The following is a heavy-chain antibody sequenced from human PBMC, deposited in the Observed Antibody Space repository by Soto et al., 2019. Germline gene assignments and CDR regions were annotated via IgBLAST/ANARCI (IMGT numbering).Heavy chain of an antibody. CDR2: VYHNGNA. Sequence: TSETLCVTCTICVGSISTPGYSWSWIRQPPGKAPEWIGYVYHNGNAYPKPSLKSRVTISLDGAKNQFSLKMTSVTAADTGLHYCAARPSYYYGLDVWGQGTTVTVSS. J-gene: IGHJ6*01. D-gene: IGHD3-10*01. CDR3: AARPSYYYGLDV. V-gene: IGHV4-30-2*01. CDR1: VGSISTPGYS.